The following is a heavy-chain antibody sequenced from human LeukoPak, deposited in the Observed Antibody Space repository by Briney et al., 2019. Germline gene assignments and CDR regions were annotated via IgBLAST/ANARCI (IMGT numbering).Heavy chain of an antibody. Sequence: PSETLSLTCTVPGASAISGTHCWGWVRQAPGKGLEWIVTTFYHTGNSYYNPSLKSRLTVSIDTSKNQVSLNLTSMTAADTAVYYFTIQNAKIWGSYASLVDWGHGILVAVSS. CDR3: TIQNAKIWGSYASLVD. CDR1: GASAISGTHC. V-gene: IGHV4-39*01. CDR2: TFYHTGNS. D-gene: IGHD3-16*01. J-gene: IGHJ4*01.